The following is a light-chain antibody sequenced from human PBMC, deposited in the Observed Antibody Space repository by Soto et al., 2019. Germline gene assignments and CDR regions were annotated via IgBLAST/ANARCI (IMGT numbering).Light chain of an antibody. CDR3: QQSYSTPYT. J-gene: IGKJ2*01. CDR1: QSISSY. CDR2: AAS. Sequence: DIQMTQSPSSLSASVGDRVTITCRASQSISSYLNWYQQKPGKAPKLLIYAASSLQSGVPSRFSGSGSATDFTLIISSLQPEEFATYYCQQSYSTPYTFGQGTKLEIK. V-gene: IGKV1-39*01.